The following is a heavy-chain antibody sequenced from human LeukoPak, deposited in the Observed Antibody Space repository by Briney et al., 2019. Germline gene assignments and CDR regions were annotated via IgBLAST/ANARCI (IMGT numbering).Heavy chain of an antibody. D-gene: IGHD6-19*01. J-gene: IGHJ4*02. CDR1: GFTFSIYW. V-gene: IGHV3-74*01. CDR2: INSDGSRT. Sequence: GGSLRLSCAASGFTFSIYWMHWVRQAPGKGLVWVSRINSDGSRTSYADSVKGRFTISRDNAKNTLNLQMNSLRAEDTAVYYCARISSGWYSDYWGQGTLVTVSA. CDR3: ARISSGWYSDY.